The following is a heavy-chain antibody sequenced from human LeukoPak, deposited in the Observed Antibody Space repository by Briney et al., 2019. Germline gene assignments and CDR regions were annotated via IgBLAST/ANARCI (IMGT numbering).Heavy chain of an antibody. Sequence: ASVKVSCKASGYSFTNYGISWVRQAPGQGLEWMGWISAYNGYTHFAQKFQGRVTMTTDTSTSTAYMELRSLRSDDTAVYYCARGYGYSGYVSYWGQGTLVTVSS. CDR2: ISAYNGYT. J-gene: IGHJ4*02. D-gene: IGHD5-12*01. CDR3: ARGYGYSGYVSY. CDR1: GYSFTNYG. V-gene: IGHV1-18*01.